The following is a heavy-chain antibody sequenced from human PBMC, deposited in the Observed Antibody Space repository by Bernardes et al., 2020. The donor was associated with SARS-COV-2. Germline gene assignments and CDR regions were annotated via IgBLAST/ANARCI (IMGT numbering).Heavy chain of an antibody. V-gene: IGHV3-30*18. CDR2: IFFDGGDT. CDR3: VKVSGSYRLDY. Sequence: GGSLRLSCRASGFILNFNKYILHWVRQAPGNGLEPVALIFFDGGDTYYVDSVKGRFTISRDNSKSTLYLQMNSLRAEDTAVYYCVKVSGSYRLDYWGQGTLVTVSS. J-gene: IGHJ4*02. D-gene: IGHD3-10*01. CDR1: GFILNFNKYI.